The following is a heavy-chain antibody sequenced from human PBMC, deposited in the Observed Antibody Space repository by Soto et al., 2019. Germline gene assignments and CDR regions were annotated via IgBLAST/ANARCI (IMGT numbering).Heavy chain of an antibody. D-gene: IGHD3-10*01. V-gene: IGHV4-61*01. Sequence: SETLSLTCTVSGGSVSSGSYYWSWIRQPPGKGLEWIGYIYYSGSTNYNPSLKSRVTISVDTSKNQFSLKLSSVTAADTAVYYCARSTPGAFDTWGQGTMVTVSS. CDR3: ARSTPGAFDT. CDR1: GGSVSSGSYY. CDR2: IYYSGST. J-gene: IGHJ3*02.